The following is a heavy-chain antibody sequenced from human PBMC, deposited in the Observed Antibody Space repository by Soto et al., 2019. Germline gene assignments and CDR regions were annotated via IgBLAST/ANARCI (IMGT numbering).Heavy chain of an antibody. D-gene: IGHD7-27*01. Sequence: SETLSLTCTVSGGSISSYYWSWIRQPPGKGLEWIGYIYYSGSTYYSPSLKSRVTISVDTSKNQFSLKLSSVTAADMAVYYCARERPDGARLDPWGQGTRVTVSSGKNSPFGDPVPYYYYGMDVWGQGTPVTVSS. V-gene: IGHV4-30-4*01. CDR3: ARERPDGARLDPWGQGTRVTVSSGKNSPFGDPVPYYYYGMDV. CDR1: GGSISSYY. CDR2: IYYSGST. J-gene: IGHJ6*02.